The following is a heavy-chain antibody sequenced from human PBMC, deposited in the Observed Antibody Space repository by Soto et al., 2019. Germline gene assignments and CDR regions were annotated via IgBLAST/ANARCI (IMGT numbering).Heavy chain of an antibody. Sequence: PSETLSLTCTVSGGSISSSSYYWGWIRQPPGKGLEWIGSIYYSGSTYYNPSLKSRVTISVDTSKNQFSLKLSSVTAADTAVYYCARRGNYWFDPWGQGTRVTVSS. V-gene: IGHV4-39*01. CDR3: ARRGNYWFDP. CDR2: IYYSGST. J-gene: IGHJ5*02. CDR1: GGSISSSSYY. D-gene: IGHD3-10*01.